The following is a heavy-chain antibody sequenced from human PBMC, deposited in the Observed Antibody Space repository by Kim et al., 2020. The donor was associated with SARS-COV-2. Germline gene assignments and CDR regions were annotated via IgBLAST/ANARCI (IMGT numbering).Heavy chain of an antibody. CDR2: IKEDGSVK. J-gene: IGHJ4*02. Sequence: GSLRLSCGVYGFTFRNYWMSWVRQAPGKGLEWVANIKEDGSVKQYVDSVKGRFTISRDNARNSLYLQMNSLRADDTAVYYCARDGILSYTSSWDYWGPGSLVTVSS. CDR3: ARDGILSYTSSWDY. CDR1: GFTFRNYW. V-gene: IGHV3-7*03. D-gene: IGHD6-13*01.